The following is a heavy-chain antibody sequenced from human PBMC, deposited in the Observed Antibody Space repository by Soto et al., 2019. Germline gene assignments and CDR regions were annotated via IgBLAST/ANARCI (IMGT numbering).Heavy chain of an antibody. CDR2: IYWDDDK. CDR3: AHRLGGYSWNDGYLDY. D-gene: IGHD1-20*01. J-gene: IGHJ4*02. V-gene: IGHV2-5*02. CDR1: GFSLSTSGVG. Sequence: SGPTLVNPSHTLTLTCTFSGFSLSTSGVGVGWIRQPPGKALEWLVLIYWDDDKRYSPSVRSRLTITKDTSKNQVVLTMTNMDPVDTATYYCAHRLGGYSWNDGYLDYRGKGTLVTNSS.